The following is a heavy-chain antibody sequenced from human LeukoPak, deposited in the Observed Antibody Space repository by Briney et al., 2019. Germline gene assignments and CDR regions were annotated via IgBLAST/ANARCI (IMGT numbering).Heavy chain of an antibody. CDR1: GFTVNTNH. J-gene: IGHJ4*02. Sequence: GGSLRLSCAASGFTVNTNHMNWVRQVPGKGLEWVSVIYGDGSTYYADSVKGKFTISRDTSKNTLFLQMNSLRAEDTAVYYCARKAVAGRSPYYFDYWGQGTLVTVAS. V-gene: IGHV3-66*01. CDR2: IYGDGST. CDR3: ARKAVAGRSPYYFDY. D-gene: IGHD6-19*01.